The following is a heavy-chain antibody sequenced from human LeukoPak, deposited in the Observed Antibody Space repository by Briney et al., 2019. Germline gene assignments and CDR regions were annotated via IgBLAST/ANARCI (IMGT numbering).Heavy chain of an antibody. CDR3: ARDLSVAGTGDWFDP. D-gene: IGHD6-19*01. CDR1: GFTFSNYW. V-gene: IGHV3-74*01. CDR2: INSDGINT. Sequence: PGGSLRLSCAASGFTFSNYWMHWVRQAPGKGLVWVSRINSDGINTSYADSVKGRFTISRDNAKNSLYLQMNSLRAEDTAVYYCARDLSVAGTGDWFDPWGQGTLVTVSS. J-gene: IGHJ5*02.